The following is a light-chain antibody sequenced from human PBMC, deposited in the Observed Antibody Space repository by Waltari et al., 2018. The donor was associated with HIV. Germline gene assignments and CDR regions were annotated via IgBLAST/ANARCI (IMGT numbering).Light chain of an antibody. CDR3: QQYNSYSQT. CDR2: KAS. J-gene: IGKJ1*01. V-gene: IGKV1-5*03. Sequence: DIQMIHAPTTLAVSVGDKVIITCRASQSISGWLAWSQQKPGKAPRLLVYKASSLESGVPSRFSGSGYWTQCTLTNITLQPDDFATYYCQQYNSYSQTFGARTTVEIK. CDR1: QSISGW.